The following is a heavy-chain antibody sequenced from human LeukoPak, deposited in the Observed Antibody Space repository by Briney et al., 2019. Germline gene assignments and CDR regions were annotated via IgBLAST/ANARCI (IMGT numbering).Heavy chain of an antibody. D-gene: IGHD5-18*01. Sequence: GGSLRLSCAASGFAFDDYAMYWVRQAPGKGPEWVSVISWSSASIVYADSVKGRFIVSRDNAKNSLYLQMNSLRPKDTAFYYCTKVHNTAIVGGFDSWGQGALVTVSS. CDR1: GFAFDDYA. J-gene: IGHJ4*02. CDR3: TKVHNTAIVGGFDS. V-gene: IGHV3-9*01. CDR2: ISWSSASI.